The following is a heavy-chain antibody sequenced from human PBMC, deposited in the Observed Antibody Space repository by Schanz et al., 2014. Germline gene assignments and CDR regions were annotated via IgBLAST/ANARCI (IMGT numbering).Heavy chain of an antibody. CDR3: TTQQLGSHYLYGMDV. CDR1: GGTFSSYT. J-gene: IGHJ6*02. V-gene: IGHV1-69*02. D-gene: IGHD6-13*01. CDR2: IIPVLNIA. Sequence: QLQLVQSGAEVKKPGSSVKVSCKLSGGTFSSYTISWMRQAPGQGLEWMGKIIPVLNIATYAQRFQGRVSITADTSTNTAYMELSSLTSEDTAVYYCTTQQLGSHYLYGMDVWGQGTTVTVS.